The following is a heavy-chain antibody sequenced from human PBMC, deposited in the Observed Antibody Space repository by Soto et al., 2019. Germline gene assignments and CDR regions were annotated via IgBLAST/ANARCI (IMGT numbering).Heavy chain of an antibody. V-gene: IGHV3-53*01. D-gene: IGHD6-6*01. CDR1: GFTVSSNY. CDR3: AILSN. CDR2: IYSDGTT. J-gene: IGHJ4*02. Sequence: GGFLILSCAASGFTVSSNYMNWVRQAPGKGLEWLSIIYSDGTTYYADSVKGRFTISRDNFKNTLYLQMNNLRAEDTAVYYCAILSNWGQGTLVTVSS.